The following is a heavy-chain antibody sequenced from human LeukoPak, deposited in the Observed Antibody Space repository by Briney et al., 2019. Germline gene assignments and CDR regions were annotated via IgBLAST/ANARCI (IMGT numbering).Heavy chain of an antibody. Sequence: GGSLRLSCAASGFTFSNAWMSWVRQAPGKGLEWVGRIKSKTDGGTTDYAAPVKGRFTISRDDSKNTLYLQMNSLKTEDTAVYYCTTGDSSGWLGIDYWGQGTLVTVSS. CDR3: TTGDSSGWLGIDY. CDR2: IKSKTDGGTT. V-gene: IGHV3-15*01. D-gene: IGHD6-19*01. CDR1: GFTFSNAW. J-gene: IGHJ4*02.